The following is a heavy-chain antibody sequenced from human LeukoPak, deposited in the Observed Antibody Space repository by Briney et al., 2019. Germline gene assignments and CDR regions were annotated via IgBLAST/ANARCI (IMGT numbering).Heavy chain of an antibody. CDR2: INHRGST. CDR1: GGSLSGYY. J-gene: IGHJ4*02. Sequence: SETLSLTCAVYGGSLSGYYWSWIRQPPGKGLEWIGEINHRGSTNYNPSLKSRVTISVDTSKNQFSLKLSSVTAADTAVYYCARGRAISYWGQETLVTVSS. D-gene: IGHD3-3*01. V-gene: IGHV4-34*01. CDR3: ARGRAISY.